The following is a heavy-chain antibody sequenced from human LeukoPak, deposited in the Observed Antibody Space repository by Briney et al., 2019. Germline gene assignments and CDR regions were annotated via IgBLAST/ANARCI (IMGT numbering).Heavy chain of an antibody. CDR3: ARLVDCYSSTCYDGYYFHGMDV. V-gene: IGHV5-51*01. CDR1: GYRFTTYW. Sequence: GESLKISCEGSGYRFTTYWIAWVRQMPGKGLEWMGIIFPGDPDIRYSPSFQGQVSFSADKSTSTAYLQWRSLKASDTAMYYCARLVDCYSSTCYDGYYFHGMDVWGQGTTVTVSS. J-gene: IGHJ6*02. D-gene: IGHD2-2*01. CDR2: IFPGDPDI.